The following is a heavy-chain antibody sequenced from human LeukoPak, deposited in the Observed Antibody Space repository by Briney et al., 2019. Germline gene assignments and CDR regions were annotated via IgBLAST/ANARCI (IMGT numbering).Heavy chain of an antibody. CDR1: GFTFSDYY. D-gene: IGHD3-10*01. V-gene: IGHV3-11*01. CDR3: ARDGHITIQPKNWFDP. Sequence: GGSLRLSCAASGFTFSDYYMSWIRQAPGKGLEGVSYISSSGSTISYADTVKGRFTISRENTKNSLYLQMNSLRAEDTAVYYCARDGHITIQPKNWFDPWGQGTLVTVSS. J-gene: IGHJ5*02. CDR2: ISSSGSTI.